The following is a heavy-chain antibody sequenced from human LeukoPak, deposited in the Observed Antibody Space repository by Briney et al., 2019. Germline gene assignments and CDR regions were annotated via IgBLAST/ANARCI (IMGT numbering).Heavy chain of an antibody. Sequence: PGGSLTLSCALSGFNFDDYSIHWVRHAPGKGMEWVGLIRWDVGRTHYGDSVKGRFTISRDKSRNSLYLQMSSVTTEDAALYYCAKEKLDTLWCTFDYWGQGTLVTVSS. D-gene: IGHD4/OR15-4a*01. CDR1: GFNFDDYS. CDR3: AKEKLDTLWCTFDY. V-gene: IGHV3-43*01. J-gene: IGHJ4*02. CDR2: IRWDVGRT.